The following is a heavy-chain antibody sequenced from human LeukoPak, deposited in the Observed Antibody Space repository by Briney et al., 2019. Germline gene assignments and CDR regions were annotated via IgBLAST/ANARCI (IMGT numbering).Heavy chain of an antibody. CDR3: ARDPNGDYIGAFDF. D-gene: IGHD4-17*01. CDR2: ISSHGT. V-gene: IGHV3-53*01. J-gene: IGHJ3*01. Sequence: PGGSLRLSCAASGFTVSSNYMSWVRQAPGKGLEWVSAISSHGTQYADSAQGRFTISRDNSKNTLYLQMNSLRADDTAVYYCARDPNGDYIGAFDFWGQGTMVTVSS. CDR1: GFTVSSNY.